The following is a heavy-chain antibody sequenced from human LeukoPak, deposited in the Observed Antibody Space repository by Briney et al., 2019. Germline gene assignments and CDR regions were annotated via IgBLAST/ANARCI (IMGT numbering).Heavy chain of an antibody. CDR3: ANDMGKDSSGYLVY. V-gene: IGHV3-9*01. J-gene: IGHJ4*02. CDR1: GFTFDDYA. Sequence: GGSLRLSCAASGFTFDDYAMHWVRQAPGKGLEWVSGISWNSGSIGYADSVKGRFTISRDNAKNSLYLQMNSLRAEDTALYYCANDMGKDSSGYLVYWGQGTLVTVSS. CDR2: ISWNSGSI. D-gene: IGHD3-22*01.